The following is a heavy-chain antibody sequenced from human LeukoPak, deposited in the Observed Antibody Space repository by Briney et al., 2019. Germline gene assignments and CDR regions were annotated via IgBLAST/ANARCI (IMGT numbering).Heavy chain of an antibody. V-gene: IGHV3-30*03. Sequence: PGGSLRLSCAASGFTLSSYGMHWVRQAPGKGLEWVALMSYDGSNKYYADSVKGRFTISRDNSKNTLYLQMNSLRAEDTAVYYCARWGRDGYNEGIDYWGQGTLVTVSS. CDR1: GFTLSSYG. CDR2: MSYDGSNK. D-gene: IGHD5-24*01. CDR3: ARWGRDGYNEGIDY. J-gene: IGHJ4*02.